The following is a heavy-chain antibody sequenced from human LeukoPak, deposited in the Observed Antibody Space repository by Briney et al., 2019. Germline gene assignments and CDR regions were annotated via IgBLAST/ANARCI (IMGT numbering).Heavy chain of an antibody. D-gene: IGHD6-25*01. Sequence: ASVKVTCKASEYTFTSYAMCWVRQAPEQGLEWMGWTNTNTGNPTYAQVFTGRFIFSLDTSVSTAYLQISSLTAEDTAVYYCATGGGYRFAYWGQGTLVTVSS. CDR1: EYTFTSYA. J-gene: IGHJ4*02. CDR3: ATGGGYRFAY. V-gene: IGHV7-4-1*02. CDR2: TNTNTGNP.